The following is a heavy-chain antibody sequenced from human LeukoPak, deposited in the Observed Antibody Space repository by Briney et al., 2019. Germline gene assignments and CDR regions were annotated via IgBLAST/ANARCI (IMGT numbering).Heavy chain of an antibody. V-gene: IGHV3-7*01. D-gene: IGHD6-19*01. Sequence: DSVKGRFTISRDNAKNSLYLQMNSLRAEDTAVYYCAREVGWDPVDYWGQGTLVTVSS. J-gene: IGHJ4*02. CDR3: AREVGWDPVDY.